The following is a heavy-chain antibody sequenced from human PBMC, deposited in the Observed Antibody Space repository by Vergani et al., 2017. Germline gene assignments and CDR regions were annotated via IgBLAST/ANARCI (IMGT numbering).Heavy chain of an antibody. CDR1: GAPISYWC. Sequence: QVQLQESGPGLVKTSETLSLTCSASGAPISYWCWSWLRQPAGKGLEWIGRLCPSGSTNYKPSLKSRVSISVDTSKSQFSLKLNSVTVADTAVYYCARSRPYCTSGSCPAIWGQGTLVTASS. D-gene: IGHD2-15*01. CDR2: LCPSGST. CDR3: ARSRPYCTSGSCPAI. J-gene: IGHJ4*02. V-gene: IGHV4-4*07.